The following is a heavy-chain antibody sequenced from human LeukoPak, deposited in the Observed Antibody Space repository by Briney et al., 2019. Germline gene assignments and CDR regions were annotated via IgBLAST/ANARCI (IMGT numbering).Heavy chain of an antibody. D-gene: IGHD4-23*01. CDR1: GFTFSDHY. Sequence: GGSLRLSCTASGFTFSDHYMDWVRQAPGKGLEWVAVISYDGSNKYYADSVKGRFTISRDNSKNTLYLQMNSLRAEDTAVYYCAREGYGGYGMDVWGQGTTVTVSS. CDR3: AREGYGGYGMDV. V-gene: IGHV3-30*03. CDR2: ISYDGSNK. J-gene: IGHJ6*02.